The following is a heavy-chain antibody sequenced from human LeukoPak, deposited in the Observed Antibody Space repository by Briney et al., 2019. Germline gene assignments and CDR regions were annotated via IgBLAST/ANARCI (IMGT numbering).Heavy chain of an antibody. Sequence: PGGSLRLSCAASGFTFSSYWMSWVRQAPGKGLEWVAVISYDGSNKYYADSVKGRFTITRDNSKNTLYLQMNSLRAEDTAVYYCARWSEYCSSTSCSDDAFDIWGQGTMVTVSS. V-gene: IGHV3-30*03. J-gene: IGHJ3*02. D-gene: IGHD2-2*01. CDR3: ARWSEYCSSTSCSDDAFDI. CDR1: GFTFSSYW. CDR2: ISYDGSNK.